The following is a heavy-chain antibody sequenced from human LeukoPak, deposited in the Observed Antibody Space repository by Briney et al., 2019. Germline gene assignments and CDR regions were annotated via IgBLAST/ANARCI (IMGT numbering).Heavy chain of an antibody. CDR2: ISRRSTYI. Sequence: GACLRLSCAGSGSTFSRYNVNWFRQAPGKGLGRVSSISRRSTYIFYADSVKGRFTISRDNAKNSLYLQMNSPGAEDTAVYYCARDAQWLVPEGYYYYMDVWGKGTTVTVSS. D-gene: IGHD6-19*01. CDR3: ARDAQWLVPEGYYYYMDV. V-gene: IGHV3-21*01. J-gene: IGHJ6*03. CDR1: GSTFSRYN.